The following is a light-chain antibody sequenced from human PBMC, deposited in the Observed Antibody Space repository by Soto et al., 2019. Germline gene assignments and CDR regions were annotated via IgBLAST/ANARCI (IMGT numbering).Light chain of an antibody. Sequence: DIVMTQSPLSLPVTPGEPASISCRSSQSLLHSNGYNYLDWYLQKPGQSPQLLIYLGSNRASGVPDRFSGSGSGTDFTLKISRVEAEDVGVYYCIQALQTLFTFGPGTKVDIE. CDR3: IQALQTLFT. V-gene: IGKV2-28*01. J-gene: IGKJ3*01. CDR2: LGS. CDR1: QSLLHSNGYNY.